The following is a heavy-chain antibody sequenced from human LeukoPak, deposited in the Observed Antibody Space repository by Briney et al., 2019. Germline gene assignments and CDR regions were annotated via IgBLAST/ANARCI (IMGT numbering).Heavy chain of an antibody. CDR2: ITYDGGNE. CDR3: ARDPAGYSFDL. J-gene: IGHJ2*01. Sequence: GGSLRLSCAASGFSFSSFAMHWVRQAPGKGLEWVAVITYDGGNENYADSVKGRFTISRDNSKNTLYMQMNSLRVEDTAVYYCARDPAGYSFDLWSRGTLVTVSS. V-gene: IGHV3-30*04. D-gene: IGHD3-9*01. CDR1: GFSFSSFA.